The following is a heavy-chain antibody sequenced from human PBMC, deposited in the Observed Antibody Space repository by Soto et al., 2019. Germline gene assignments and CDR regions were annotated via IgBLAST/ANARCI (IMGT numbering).Heavy chain of an antibody. J-gene: IGHJ4*02. D-gene: IGHD1-26*01. Sequence: QVQLVQSGAEVKEPGSSVKVSCKASGGTFSSYALSWVRQAPGQGLEWMGGTVPIFATAKYAQKFQGRVTINADEPTSTAYMELSSLRSEDTAVYYCARGVDSGSYWGNYYFDYWGQGTLVTVSP. CDR1: GGTFSSYA. CDR2: TVPIFATA. CDR3: ARGVDSGSYWGNYYFDY. V-gene: IGHV1-69*01.